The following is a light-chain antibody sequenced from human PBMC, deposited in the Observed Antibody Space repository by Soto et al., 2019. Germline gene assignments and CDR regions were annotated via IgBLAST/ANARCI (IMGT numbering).Light chain of an antibody. V-gene: IGKV1-39*01. CDR2: VAS. CDR3: QQTYSLPYT. Sequence: DIPMTQSPSSLSASVGDRVTITCRASQSISSSLNWYQHKPGKAPKVLIYVASNLETGAPSRFSGSGSGTDFTLTISSLQPEDFATYFCQQTYSLPYTFGLGTKLEIK. J-gene: IGKJ2*01. CDR1: QSISSS.